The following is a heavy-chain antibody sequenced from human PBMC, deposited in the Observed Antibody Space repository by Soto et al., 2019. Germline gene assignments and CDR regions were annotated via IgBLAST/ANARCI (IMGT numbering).Heavy chain of an antibody. CDR2: INLNSGGT. D-gene: IGHD6-13*01. CDR3: ARVSSSWSFDY. V-gene: IGHV1-2*02. J-gene: IGHJ4*02. Sequence: ASVKVSCKASGYTFTGYYMHWFRQAPGQGLEWMGWINLNSGGTNYAQKFQGRVTMTRDTSISTAYMELSRLRSDDTAVYYCARVSSSWSFDYWGQGTLVTVSS. CDR1: GYTFTGYY.